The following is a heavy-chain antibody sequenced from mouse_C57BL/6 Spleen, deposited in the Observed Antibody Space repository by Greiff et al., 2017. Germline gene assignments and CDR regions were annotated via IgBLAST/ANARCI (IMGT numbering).Heavy chain of an antibody. D-gene: IGHD1-1*01. Sequence: EVKLMESGGGLVKPGGSLKLSCAASGFTFSSYAMSWVRQTPEKRLEWVATISHGGSYTYYPDNVKGRFTISRDTAKNNLYLQMSHLKSEDTAMYYCARDYYGSRKYCDVWGTGTTVTVSS. CDR3: ARDYYGSRKYCDV. CDR2: ISHGGSYT. V-gene: IGHV5-4*01. J-gene: IGHJ1*03. CDR1: GFTFSSYA.